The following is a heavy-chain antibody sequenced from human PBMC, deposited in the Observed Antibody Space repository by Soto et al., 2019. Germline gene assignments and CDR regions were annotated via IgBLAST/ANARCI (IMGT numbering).Heavy chain of an antibody. CDR3: ARVFAFPYMVRGVISA. D-gene: IGHD3-10*01. J-gene: IGHJ5*02. CDR2: INHSGNT. CDR1: GGSFSGYY. Sequence: QVQLQQWGAGLLKPSETLSLTCAVYGGSFSGYYWSWIRQPPGKGLEWIGEINHSGNTNYNPSLKRRITISVDTPNNQCSLNRSSVTAADTAVYYCARVFAFPYMVRGVISAWGQGTLVTVSS. V-gene: IGHV4-34*01.